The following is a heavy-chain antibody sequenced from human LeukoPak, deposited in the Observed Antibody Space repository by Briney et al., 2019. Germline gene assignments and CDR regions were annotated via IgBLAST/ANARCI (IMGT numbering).Heavy chain of an antibody. Sequence: GGSLRLSCAASGFTFSSYEMNWVRQAPGKGLEWVSYISSSGSTIYYADSVKGRFTISRDNAKNSLYLQMNSLRAEDTAVYYCARDRKFSSYGVDYWGQGTLVTVSS. CDR1: GFTFSSYE. CDR2: ISSSGSTI. V-gene: IGHV3-48*03. J-gene: IGHJ4*02. D-gene: IGHD5-18*01. CDR3: ARDRKFSSYGVDY.